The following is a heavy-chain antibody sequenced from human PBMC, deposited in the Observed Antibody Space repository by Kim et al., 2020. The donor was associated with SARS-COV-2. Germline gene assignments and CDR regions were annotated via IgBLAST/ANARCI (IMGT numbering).Heavy chain of an antibody. CDR3: AKMGACDAFDI. CDR1: GGSISSYY. Sequence: SETLSLTCTVSGGSISSYYWSWIRQPPGKGLEWIGYIYYSGSTNYNPSLKSRVTISVDTSKNQFSLKLSSVTAADTAVYYCAKMGACDAFDIWGQGTLVTVSS. J-gene: IGHJ3*02. V-gene: IGHV4-59*01. D-gene: IGHD1-26*01. CDR2: IYYSGST.